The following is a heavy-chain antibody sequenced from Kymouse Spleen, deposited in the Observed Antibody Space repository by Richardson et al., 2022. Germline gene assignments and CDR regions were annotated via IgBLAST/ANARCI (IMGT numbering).Heavy chain of an antibody. CDR2: INHSGST. CDR3: ARVGMVRGVIYGMDV. CDR1: GGSFSGYY. Sequence: QVQLQQWGAGLLKPSETLSLTCAVYGGSFSGYYWSWIRQPPGKGLEWIGEINHSGSTNYNPSLKSRVTISVDTSKNQFSLKLSSVTAADTAVYYCARVGMVRGVIYGMDVWGQGTTVTVSS. V-gene: IGHV4-34*01. D-gene: IGHD3-10*01. J-gene: IGHJ6*02.